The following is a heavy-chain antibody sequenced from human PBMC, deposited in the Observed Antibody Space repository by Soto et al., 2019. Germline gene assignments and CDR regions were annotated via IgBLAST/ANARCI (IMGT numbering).Heavy chain of an antibody. CDR3: ARDYYKYYDSSGYYRSPAY. D-gene: IGHD3-22*01. J-gene: IGHJ4*02. CDR1: GFTFSSYA. V-gene: IGHV3-30-3*01. Sequence: GGSLRLSCSASGFTFSSYAMHWVRQAPGKGLEWVALISYDGSGKDYADSVKGRFTISRDNSRNTLFLQMNSLRAEDTAVYYCARDYYKYYDSSGYYRSPAYWGQGTLVTVSS. CDR2: ISYDGSGK.